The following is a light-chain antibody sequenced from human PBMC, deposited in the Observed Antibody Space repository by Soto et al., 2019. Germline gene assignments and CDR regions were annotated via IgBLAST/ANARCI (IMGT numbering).Light chain of an antibody. V-gene: IGKV1-5*03. CDR1: QSISTL. CDR3: QQYSSYPWT. CDR2: KTS. Sequence: DIQMTQSPSTLSGSVGDRVAITCRASQSISTLLAWYRQKPGKAPNLLIYKTSSLESGVPSRFSGSGSGTEFTLTISSLQPDDFATYYCQQYSSYPWTFGQGTKVEIK. J-gene: IGKJ1*01.